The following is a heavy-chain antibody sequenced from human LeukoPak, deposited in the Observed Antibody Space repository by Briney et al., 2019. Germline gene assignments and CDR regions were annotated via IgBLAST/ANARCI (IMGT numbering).Heavy chain of an antibody. J-gene: IGHJ4*02. CDR1: GFTFSSYA. D-gene: IGHD1-14*01. CDR2: ISGSGGST. Sequence: GGSLRPSCAASGFTFSSYAMCWVRQPPGKGLEWVSSISGSGGSTYYADSVKGRFTISRDNSKNTLYLQINSLRADDTALYYCASRGRYYFDYWGQGTLVTVSS. V-gene: IGHV3-23*01. CDR3: ASRGRYYFDY.